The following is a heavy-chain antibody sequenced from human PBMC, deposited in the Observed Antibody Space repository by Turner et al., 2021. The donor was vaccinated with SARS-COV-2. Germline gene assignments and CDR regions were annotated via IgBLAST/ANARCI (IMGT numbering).Heavy chain of an antibody. CDR1: GFTFSRYS. D-gene: IGHD2-15*01. Sequence: EVQLVESGGGLVQPGGSLRLSCAASGFTFSRYSMNWVRQAPGKGLEWVSYISSSSSTIYYADSVKGRFTISRDNAKISLYLQMNSLRAEDTAVYYCASTSVVNYGMDVWGQGTTVTVSS. J-gene: IGHJ6*02. V-gene: IGHV3-48*01. CDR2: ISSSSSTI. CDR3: ASTSVVNYGMDV.